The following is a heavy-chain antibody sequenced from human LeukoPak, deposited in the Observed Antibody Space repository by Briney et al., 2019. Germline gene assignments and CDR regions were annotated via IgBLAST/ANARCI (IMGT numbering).Heavy chain of an antibody. V-gene: IGHV3-21*01. CDR3: ARVSGRLERQSDLDY. CDR2: ISGDSTYI. J-gene: IGHJ4*02. D-gene: IGHD1-1*01. CDR1: GFTFASYS. Sequence: GGSLRLSCAASGFTFASYSMNWVRQAPGKGLEWVSSISGDSTYIYNAGSVKGRFTISRDNAQASLYLQMISLRADDTAVYYCARVSGRLERQSDLDYWGQGTLVTASS.